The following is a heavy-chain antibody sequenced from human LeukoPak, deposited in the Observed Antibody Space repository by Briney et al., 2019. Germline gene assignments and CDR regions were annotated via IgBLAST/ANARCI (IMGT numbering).Heavy chain of an antibody. CDR2: INPNSGGT. D-gene: IGHD6-13*01. Sequence: ASVKVSCKASGYTFTGYYMHRVRQAPGQGLEWMGWINPNSGGTNYAQKFQGRVTMTRDTSISTAYMELSRLRSDDTAVYYCASLAPRVERYSSSWYYFDYWGQGTLVTVSS. CDR3: ASLAPRVERYSSSWYYFDY. J-gene: IGHJ4*02. CDR1: GYTFTGYY. V-gene: IGHV1-2*02.